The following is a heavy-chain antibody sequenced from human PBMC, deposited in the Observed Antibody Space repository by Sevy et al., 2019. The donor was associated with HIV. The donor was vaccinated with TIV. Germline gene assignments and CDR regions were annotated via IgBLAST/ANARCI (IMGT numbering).Heavy chain of an antibody. CDR3: AKSGNGWYELDY. D-gene: IGHD6-19*01. J-gene: IGHJ4*02. V-gene: IGHV3-23*01. Sequence: GGSLRLSCAASGFTFSSYAMDWVRQAPGKGLEWVSTISGSRETTYYADSVKGRFTTSRDHSQNSVFLQMNSLRAEDTAVYYCAKSGNGWYELDYWGRGTLVTVSS. CDR1: GFTFSSYA. CDR2: ISGSRETT.